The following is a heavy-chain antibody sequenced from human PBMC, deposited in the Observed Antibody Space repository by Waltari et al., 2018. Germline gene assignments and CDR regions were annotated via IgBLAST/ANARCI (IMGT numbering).Heavy chain of an antibody. CDR2: IYYSGTT. D-gene: IGHD2-21*01. CDR3: ARGGGPYEFWRGYSLWFDT. J-gene: IGHJ5*02. V-gene: IGHV4-59*11. Sequence: QLHLQASGPGLVKPWETLSLTCSVSNGPISKHDWSWFRQTPGQGLQWMGYIYYSGTTSYNPSLKSRLTISVDTWKNQFSLKLTSVTAADTGVYYCARGGGPYEFWRGYSLWFDTWGQGTLVTVSS. CDR1: NGPISKHD.